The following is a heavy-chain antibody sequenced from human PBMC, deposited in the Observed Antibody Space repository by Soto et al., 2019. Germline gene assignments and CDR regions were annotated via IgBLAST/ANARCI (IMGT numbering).Heavy chain of an antibody. J-gene: IGHJ4*02. V-gene: IGHV4-59*08. CDR3: AGDVRSGSNRFDH. Sequence: QVQLQESGPGLVKPSETLSLTCSVSGDSISNYYWNWIRQSPGKGLEWIAYMYYSGNVNYNPSLKSRLTVSLDTSKNQFSLKLTSVTAADAAVYYCAGDVRSGSNRFDHWGPGTLVTVSS. CDR1: GDSISNYY. CDR2: MYYSGNV. D-gene: IGHD1-26*01.